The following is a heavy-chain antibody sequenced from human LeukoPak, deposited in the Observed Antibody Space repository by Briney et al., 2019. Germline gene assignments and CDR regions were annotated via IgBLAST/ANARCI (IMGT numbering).Heavy chain of an antibody. CDR1: GGSISSYY. CDR2: INHSGST. V-gene: IGHV4-34*01. Sequence: PSETLSLTCTVSGGSISSYYWSWIRQPPGKGLEWIGEINHSGSTNYNPSLKSRVTMSVDTSKNQFSLKLSSVTAADTAVYYCARRTSYYYDSSGPGRWFDPWGQGALVTVSS. D-gene: IGHD3-22*01. CDR3: ARRTSYYYDSSGPGRWFDP. J-gene: IGHJ5*02.